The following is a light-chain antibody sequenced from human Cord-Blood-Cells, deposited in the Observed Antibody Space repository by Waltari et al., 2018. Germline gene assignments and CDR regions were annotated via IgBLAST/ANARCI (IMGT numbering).Light chain of an antibody. CDR2: YDD. CDR1: SSNIGNNA. CDR3: AAWDDSLNGPV. J-gene: IGLJ2*01. Sequence: QSVLTQPPSVSEAPRQRVTISCSGSSSNIGNNAVNWYQQLPGKAPKLLIYYDDLLPPGVSDRFSGSKVGTSASLAISGLQSEDEADYYCAAWDDSLNGPVFGGGTKLTVL. V-gene: IGLV1-36*01.